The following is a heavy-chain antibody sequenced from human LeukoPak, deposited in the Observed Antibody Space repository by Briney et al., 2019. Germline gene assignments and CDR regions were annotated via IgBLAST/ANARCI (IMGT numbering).Heavy chain of an antibody. CDR1: GFTVSSNY. J-gene: IGHJ6*02. V-gene: IGHV3-53*01. Sequence: GGSLRLSCAASGFTVSSNYMSWVRQAPGKGLEWVSVIYSGGSTYYADSVKGRFTISRDNSKNTLYLQMNSLRAEDTAVYYCAREDIVVVPAARSPYYYYGIDVWGQGTTVTVSS. CDR3: AREDIVVVPAARSPYYYYGIDV. CDR2: IYSGGST. D-gene: IGHD2-2*01.